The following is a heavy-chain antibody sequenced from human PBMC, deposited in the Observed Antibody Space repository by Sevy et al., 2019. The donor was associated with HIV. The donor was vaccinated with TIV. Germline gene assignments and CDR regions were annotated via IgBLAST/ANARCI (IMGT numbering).Heavy chain of an antibody. CDR1: GFTFDDYA. Sequence: SLKISCAASGFTFDDYAMHWVRQAPGKGLEWVSGSSWNSGSIGYADSVKGRFTISRDNAKNSLYLQMNSLRAEDTALYYCAKDTAPHYYDSSGQYYYYYGMDVWGQGTTVTVSS. CDR2: SSWNSGSI. V-gene: IGHV3-9*01. D-gene: IGHD3-22*01. J-gene: IGHJ6*02. CDR3: AKDTAPHYYDSSGQYYYYYGMDV.